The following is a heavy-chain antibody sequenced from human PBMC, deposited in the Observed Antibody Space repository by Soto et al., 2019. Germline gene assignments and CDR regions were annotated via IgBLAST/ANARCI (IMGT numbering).Heavy chain of an antibody. J-gene: IGHJ4*02. V-gene: IGHV3-7*01. CDR1: GDSINSGYY. CDR3: ARLYLTASITSLDY. D-gene: IGHD3-16*01. Sequence: ETLSLTCAVSGDSINSGYYWAWIRQSPGKGLEWVANIKEDGSEKYYGGSVVGRFTVSRDNAENSLYLQMNSLRAEDTAVYYCARLYLTASITSLDYWGQGTLVTVSS. CDR2: IKEDGSEK.